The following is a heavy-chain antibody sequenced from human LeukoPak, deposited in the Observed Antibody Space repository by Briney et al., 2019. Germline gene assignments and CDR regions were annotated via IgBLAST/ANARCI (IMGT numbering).Heavy chain of an antibody. J-gene: IGHJ4*02. CDR3: ARDSFDCSGGSCYSSDFDY. CDR2: INLSGGST. D-gene: IGHD2-15*01. V-gene: IGHV1-46*01. Sequence: ASVKVSCKASGYTFTSYHMHWVRQAPGQGLEWMGKINLSGGSTTYAQKFQGRVTMTRDTSTSTVYMELSSLRSEDTAVYYCARDSFDCSGGSCYSSDFDYWGQGTLVTVSS. CDR1: GYTFTSYH.